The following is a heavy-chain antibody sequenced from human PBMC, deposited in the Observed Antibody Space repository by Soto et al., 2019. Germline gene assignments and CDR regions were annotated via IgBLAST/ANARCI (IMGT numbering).Heavy chain of an antibody. CDR3: ARCPSIAATPYYFDY. CDR1: GFTFSSYS. J-gene: IGHJ4*02. D-gene: IGHD6-6*01. Sequence: GGSLRLSCAASGFTFSSYSMNWVRQAPGKGLEWVSSISSSSSYIYYADSVKGRFTISRDNAKNSLYLQMNSLRAEDTAVYYCARCPSIAATPYYFDYWGQGTLVTVSS. CDR2: ISSSSSYI. V-gene: IGHV3-21*01.